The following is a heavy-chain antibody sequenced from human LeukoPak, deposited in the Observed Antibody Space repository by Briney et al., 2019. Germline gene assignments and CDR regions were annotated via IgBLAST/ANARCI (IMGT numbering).Heavy chain of an antibody. CDR2: IYYSGST. J-gene: IGHJ4*02. CDR3: AKDVMFEIVGATGIWDY. V-gene: IGHV4-39*02. Sequence: PSETLSLTCTVSGGSISSSSYYWGWIRQPPGKGLEWIGSIYYSGSTYYNPSLKSRVTISVDTSKNQFSLKLSSVTAADTAVYYCAKDVMFEIVGATGIWDYWGQGTLVTVSS. D-gene: IGHD1-26*01. CDR1: GGSISSSSYY.